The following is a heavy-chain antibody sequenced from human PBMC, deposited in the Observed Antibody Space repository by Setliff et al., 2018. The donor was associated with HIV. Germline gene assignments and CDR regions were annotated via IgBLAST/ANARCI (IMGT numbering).Heavy chain of an antibody. CDR1: GFSFSNYG. CDR2: IRDSGVSI. CDR3: ARPYGDYLFDY. D-gene: IGHD4-17*01. V-gene: IGHV3-23*01. J-gene: IGHJ4*02. Sequence: GGSLRLSCAASGFSFSNYGMSWVRQAPGKGLEWVSGIRDSGVSIYYADSVMGRFTISRDNSKNTLYLQMNSLRVEDTAVYYCARPYGDYLFDYWGQGTLVTVSS.